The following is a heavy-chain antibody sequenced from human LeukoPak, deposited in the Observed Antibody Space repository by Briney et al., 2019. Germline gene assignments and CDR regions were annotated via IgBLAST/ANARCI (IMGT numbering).Heavy chain of an antibody. CDR2: INHSGST. D-gene: IGHD4-17*01. CDR3: ARDGDYGDYVDY. CDR1: GGSFSGYY. V-gene: IGHV4-34*01. J-gene: IGHJ4*02. Sequence: SETLSLTCGVYGGSFSGYYWNWIRQSPGKGLEWIGEINHSGSTNYNPSLKSRVTMSVDTSKNQFSLKLSSVTAADTAVYCCARDGDYGDYVDYWGQGTLVTVSS.